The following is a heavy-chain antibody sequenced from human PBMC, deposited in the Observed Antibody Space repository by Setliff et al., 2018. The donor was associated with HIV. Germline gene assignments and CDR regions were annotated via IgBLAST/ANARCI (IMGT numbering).Heavy chain of an antibody. Sequence: GGSLRLSCAVSGFTFSSYAMHWVRQAPGKGLEWVAVIWSDGGHKYYADSVKGRFTLSRDNSKNTLYLQMNSLRAEDTAVYYCARDKVVVAAGWFDPWGQGTLVTVSS. V-gene: IGHV3-33*01. D-gene: IGHD2-15*01. J-gene: IGHJ5*02. CDR2: IWSDGGHK. CDR1: GFTFSSYA. CDR3: ARDKVVVAAGWFDP.